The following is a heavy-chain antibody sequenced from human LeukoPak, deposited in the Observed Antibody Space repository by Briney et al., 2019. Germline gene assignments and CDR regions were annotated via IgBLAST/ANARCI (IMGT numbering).Heavy chain of an antibody. V-gene: IGHV3-7*01. D-gene: IGHD2-2*01. CDR3: ARDQGYCTSATCRGDAFDV. Sequence: GGTLRLSCAASGFTFTTYWMTWVRQAPGKGLEWVAKIKQAGGEKYYVDSVKGRFTISRDNAKNSLSLQMNSLRAEDTAVYYCARDQGYCTSATCRGDAFDVWGQGSMVSVSS. CDR1: GFTFTTYW. J-gene: IGHJ3*01. CDR2: IKQAGGEK.